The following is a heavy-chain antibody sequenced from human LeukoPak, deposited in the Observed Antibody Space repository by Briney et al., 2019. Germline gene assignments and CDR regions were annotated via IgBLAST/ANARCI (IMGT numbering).Heavy chain of an antibody. CDR3: AKDCVHYYDSSGPYYFDY. CDR1: GFTLSSYW. CDR2: ISGSGGKT. J-gene: IGHJ4*02. D-gene: IGHD3-22*01. V-gene: IGHV3-23*01. Sequence: GGSLRLSCAASGFTLSSYWMHWVRQAPGKGLEWVSAISGSGGKTYYADSVKGRFTISRDNSKNTLYLQMDSLRAEDTAVYYCAKDCVHYYDSSGPYYFDYWGQGTLVTVSS.